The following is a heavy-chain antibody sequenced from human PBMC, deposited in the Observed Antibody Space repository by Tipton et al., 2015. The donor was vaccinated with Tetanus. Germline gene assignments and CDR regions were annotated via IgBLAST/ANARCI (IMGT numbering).Heavy chain of an antibody. Sequence: QVQLVQSGAEVKKPGASVKVSCKASGYTFTNYYMHWVRQAPGQGLEWMGVINPSAGTTRYEQKFQGRVIMSRDTSTTTVYMELNSLRSEGTAVFYCARSYDFYDSTGYTDDGMDVWGQGTSVTVSS. D-gene: IGHD3-22*01. J-gene: IGHJ6*02. CDR3: ARSYDFYDSTGYTDDGMDV. CDR1: GYTFTNYY. CDR2: INPSAGTT. V-gene: IGHV1-46*01.